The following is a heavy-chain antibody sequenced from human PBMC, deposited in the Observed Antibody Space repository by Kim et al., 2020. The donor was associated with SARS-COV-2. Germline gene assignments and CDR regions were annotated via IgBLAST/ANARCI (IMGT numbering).Heavy chain of an antibody. D-gene: IGHD6-25*01. V-gene: IGHV3-30*18. CDR3: AKDPLAAAY. Sequence: GGSLRLSCAASGFTFSSYGMHWVRQAPGKGLEWVAVISYDGSNKYYADSVKGRFTISRDNSKNTLYLQMNSLRAEDTAVYYCAKDPLAAAYWGQGTLVTV. CDR2: ISYDGSNK. J-gene: IGHJ4*02. CDR1: GFTFSSYG.